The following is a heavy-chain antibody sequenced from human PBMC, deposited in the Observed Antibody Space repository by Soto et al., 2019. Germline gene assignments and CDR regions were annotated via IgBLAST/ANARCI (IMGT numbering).Heavy chain of an antibody. J-gene: IGHJ4*02. CDR2: ISSSSSTI. V-gene: IGHV3-48*01. D-gene: IGHD2-15*01. CDR3: ARDATYCSGGSCYPYYFDY. Sequence: EVQLVESGGGLVQPGGSLRLSCAASGFTFSSYSMNWVRQAPGKGLEWVSYISSSSSTICYADSVKGRFTISRDNAKNSLYLQMNSLRAEDTAVYYCARDATYCSGGSCYPYYFDYWGQGTLVTVSS. CDR1: GFTFSSYS.